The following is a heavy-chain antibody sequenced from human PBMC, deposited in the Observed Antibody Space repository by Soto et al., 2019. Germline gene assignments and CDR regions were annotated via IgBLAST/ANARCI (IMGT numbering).Heavy chain of an antibody. CDR2: MNPNSGNT. J-gene: IGHJ4*02. V-gene: IGHV1-8*01. Sequence: QVKLVKSGAEVKKPGASVKVSCKASGYTFTSYDITWVRQATGQGLEWMGWMNPNSGNTGYAQKFQGRVTMTRNTSISTAYMELSSLRSEDTAVYYCARGITIFGVVPGWGQGTLVTVSS. CDR1: GYTFTSYD. D-gene: IGHD3-3*01. CDR3: ARGITIFGVVPG.